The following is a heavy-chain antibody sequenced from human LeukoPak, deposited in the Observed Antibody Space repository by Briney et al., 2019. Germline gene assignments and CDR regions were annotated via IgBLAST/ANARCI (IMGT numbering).Heavy chain of an antibody. CDR3: ARGLRQWLLFSYYFDY. V-gene: IGHV1-8*01. CDR1: GYTFTSYD. CDR2: MNPNSGNT. J-gene: IGHJ4*02. D-gene: IGHD3-3*01. Sequence: GASVKVSCKASGYTFTSYDINWVRQATGQGLEWMGWMNPNSGNTGYAQKFQGRVTMTRNTSISTAYMELSSLRSVDTAVYYCARGLRQWLLFSYYFDYWGQGTLVTVSS.